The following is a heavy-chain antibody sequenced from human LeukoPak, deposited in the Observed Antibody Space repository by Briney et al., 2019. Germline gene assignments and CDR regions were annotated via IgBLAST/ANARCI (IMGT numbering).Heavy chain of an antibody. Sequence: ASVKVSCKASGYTFTGYYMHWVRQAPGQGLEWMGWINPNSGGTNYAQKFQGRVTMTRDTSISTAYMELSRLRSDDTAVYYCARDRKGYGSKLVDYYYMDVWGKGTTVTVSS. CDR2: INPNSGGT. V-gene: IGHV1-2*02. D-gene: IGHD4-23*01. CDR1: GYTFTGYY. J-gene: IGHJ6*03. CDR3: ARDRKGYGSKLVDYYYMDV.